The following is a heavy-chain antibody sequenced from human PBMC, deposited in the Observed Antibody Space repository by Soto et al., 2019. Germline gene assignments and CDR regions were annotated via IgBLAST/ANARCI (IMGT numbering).Heavy chain of an antibody. D-gene: IGHD1-7*01. V-gene: IGHV4-34*01. CDR1: GGSLSGYY. J-gene: IGHJ6*02. CDR3: ARSDNRNSLYGVDV. Sequence: TLSLTCAVNGGSLSGYYWSWIRQSPGKGLEWIGEINHRGSSDYNPSLKSRVTISIDASKNHVTLELTSVTAADTAVYYCARSDNRNSLYGVDVWGQGTAVTVSS. CDR2: INHRGSS.